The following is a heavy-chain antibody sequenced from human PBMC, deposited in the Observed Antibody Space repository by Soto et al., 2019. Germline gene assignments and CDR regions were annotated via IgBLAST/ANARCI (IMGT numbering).Heavy chain of an antibody. CDR2: IYPGDSDT. V-gene: IGHV5-51*01. CDR1: GYSFTRYW. D-gene: IGHD3-22*01. Sequence: GESLKLSCKGSGYSFTRYWIGWVRQMPGKGLEWMGIIYPGDSDTRYSPSFQGQVTISADKSICTAYLQWSSLKASDTAMYYCARLPHYYDSKPVGMDVWGQGTTATVSS. CDR3: ARLPHYYDSKPVGMDV. J-gene: IGHJ6*02.